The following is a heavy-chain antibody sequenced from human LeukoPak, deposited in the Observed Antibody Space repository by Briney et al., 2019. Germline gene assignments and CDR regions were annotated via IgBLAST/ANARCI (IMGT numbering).Heavy chain of an antibody. CDR1: GGSISSYY. V-gene: IGHV4-59*01. CDR3: ARERSYYDSRGYYTPYYFDY. Sequence: PSETLSLTCTVSGGSISSYYWSWIRQPPGKGLEWIGDIYYSGSTNYNPSLKSRVTISVDTSKNQFSLMLTSVTAADTAVYYCARERSYYDSRGYYTPYYFDYWGQGTLVTVSS. J-gene: IGHJ4*02. CDR2: IYYSGST. D-gene: IGHD3-22*01.